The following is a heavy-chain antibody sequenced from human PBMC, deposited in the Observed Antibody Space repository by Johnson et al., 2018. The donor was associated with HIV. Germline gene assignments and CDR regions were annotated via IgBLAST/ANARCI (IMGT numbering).Heavy chain of an antibody. J-gene: IGHJ3*02. D-gene: IGHD6-6*01. CDR3: ARETGGGSSSGAFDI. CDR1: GFTFTSYD. CDR2: IWFDGSNK. V-gene: IGHV3-33*08. Sequence: QVQLVESGGGVVQPGRSLRLSCAASGFTFTSYDIHWVRQTPAKGLEWVAVIWFDGSNKYYADSVKGRFTISRDNSKNTLYLQMNSLRAGDTAVYYCARETGGGSSSGAFDIWGQGTMVTVSS.